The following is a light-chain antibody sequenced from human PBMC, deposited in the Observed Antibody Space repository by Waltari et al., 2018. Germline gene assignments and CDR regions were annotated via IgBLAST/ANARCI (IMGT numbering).Light chain of an antibody. Sequence: DIVMTQSPNSLAVSLGERATINCKSSQSVLYNSNNKNYLAWYQQKPGQPPKLLIYWASTRESGVPDRFSGSGSGTDFTLTISSLQAEDVAVYYCHQYYNTPFTFGPGTKVDIK. CDR1: QSVLYNSNNKNY. CDR3: HQYYNTPFT. J-gene: IGKJ3*01. CDR2: WAS. V-gene: IGKV4-1*01.